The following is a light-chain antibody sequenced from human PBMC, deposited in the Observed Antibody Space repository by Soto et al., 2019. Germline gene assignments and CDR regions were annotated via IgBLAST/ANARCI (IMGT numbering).Light chain of an antibody. J-gene: IGKJ4*01. CDR2: STS. Sequence: DIQMTQSPSSVSASVGDRVTITCRASQVIDNWLAWYQQKPGKAPKVLIYSTSSLQSGVPSRFSGSRSGTDFTLTISSLQPEDFETYYCKQSKSFPLTFGGGTKVDIK. CDR3: KQSKSFPLT. CDR1: QVIDNW. V-gene: IGKV1-12*01.